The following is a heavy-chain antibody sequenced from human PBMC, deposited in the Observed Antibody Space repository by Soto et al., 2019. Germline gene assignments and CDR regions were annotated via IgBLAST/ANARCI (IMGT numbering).Heavy chain of an antibody. Sequence: EVQLVESGGGLVQSEGSLRLSCVPSGFTFSNYWMTWVRQAPGKGLEWVANIKRDGSETYLVDSVRGRFTISRDNAKNSLYLQMNSLRAEDTAVYYCAKDDNYCAGGICYDVFDIWGQGTMVTVSS. V-gene: IGHV3-7*05. CDR2: IKRDGSET. CDR3: AKDDNYCAGGICYDVFDI. D-gene: IGHD2-8*02. J-gene: IGHJ3*02. CDR1: GFTFSNYW.